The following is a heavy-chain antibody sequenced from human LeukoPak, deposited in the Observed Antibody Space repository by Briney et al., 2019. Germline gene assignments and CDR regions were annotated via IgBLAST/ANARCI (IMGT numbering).Heavy chain of an antibody. D-gene: IGHD6-13*01. CDR2: INWSGGST. Sequence: GGSLRLSCAASGFTFSSYAMSWVRQVPGKGLEWVSGINWSGGSTGHADSVKGRFTISRDNVKNSLYLQMNSLRAEDTALYYCARDSGYSSSWYDAFDIWGQGTMVTVSS. CDR3: ARDSGYSSSWYDAFDI. CDR1: GFTFSSYA. J-gene: IGHJ3*02. V-gene: IGHV3-20*04.